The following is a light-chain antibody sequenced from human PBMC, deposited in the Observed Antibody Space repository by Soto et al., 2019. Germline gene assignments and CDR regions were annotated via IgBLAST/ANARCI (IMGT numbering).Light chain of an antibody. J-gene: IGKJ2*01. Sequence: IQLTQSPSSLSASVGDRVTITCRARQGISSYLAWYQQKPGKAPKLLIYAASTWHSGVPSRFSGSGSGTDFTLTISSLQPEDCATYYCQQRNNYPRTFGQGTKLEIK. CDR3: QQRNNYPRT. CDR2: AAS. CDR1: QGISSY. V-gene: IGKV1-9*01.